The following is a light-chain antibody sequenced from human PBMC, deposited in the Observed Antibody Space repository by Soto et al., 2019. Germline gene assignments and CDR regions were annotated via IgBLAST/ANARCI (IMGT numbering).Light chain of an antibody. V-gene: IGKV1-8*01. J-gene: IGKJ2*01. CDR3: QQYYSYPRT. CDR1: QGISSY. CDR2: AAS. Sequence: AIRMTQAPSSLSASTGDRVTITCRASQGISSYLAWYQQKPGKAPKLLIYAASTLQSGVPSRFSGSGSRTDFTLTISCQQSEDFATYYCQQYYSYPRTFGQGTKLEIK.